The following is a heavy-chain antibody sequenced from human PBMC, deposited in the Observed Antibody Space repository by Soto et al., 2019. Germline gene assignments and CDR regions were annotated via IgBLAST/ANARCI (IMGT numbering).Heavy chain of an antibody. D-gene: IGHD3-3*01. CDR1: GFTFSSYA. V-gene: IGHV3-30-3*01. Sequence: GGSLRLSCAASGFTFSSYAMHWVRQAPGKGLEWVAVISYDGSNKYYADSVKGRFTISRDNSKNTLYLQMNSLRAEDTAVYYCARAPIPDYDFWSVIDYWGQGTLVTVSS. CDR2: ISYDGSNK. CDR3: ARAPIPDYDFWSVIDY. J-gene: IGHJ4*02.